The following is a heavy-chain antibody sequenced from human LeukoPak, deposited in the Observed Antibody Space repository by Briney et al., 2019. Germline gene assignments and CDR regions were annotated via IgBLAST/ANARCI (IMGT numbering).Heavy chain of an antibody. CDR3: AKSRWPTVTSYYFDY. D-gene: IGHD4-17*01. Sequence: PGGSLRLSCAASGFTFSSYGMHWVRQAPGKGLGWVAVISYDGSNKYYADSVKGRFTISRDNSKNTLYLQMNSLRAEDTAVYYCAKSRWPTVTSYYFDYWGQGTLVIVSS. V-gene: IGHV3-30*18. J-gene: IGHJ4*02. CDR1: GFTFSSYG. CDR2: ISYDGSNK.